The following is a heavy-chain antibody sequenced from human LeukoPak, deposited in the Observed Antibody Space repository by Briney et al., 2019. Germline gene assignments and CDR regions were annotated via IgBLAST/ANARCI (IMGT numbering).Heavy chain of an antibody. CDR2: ISSSSGTT. V-gene: IGHV3-23*01. CDR1: AFTFSSYA. D-gene: IGHD3-3*01. J-gene: IGHJ4*02. Sequence: GGSLRLSCAASAFTFSSYAMSWVRQAPEKGLEWVSSISSSSGTTKYADSVKGRFTISRDNSQNTLYVQLNSLRAEDTAVYYCVKDHAESLLTTIITLPPGYWGQGTLVTVSS. CDR3: VKDHAESLLTTIITLPPGY.